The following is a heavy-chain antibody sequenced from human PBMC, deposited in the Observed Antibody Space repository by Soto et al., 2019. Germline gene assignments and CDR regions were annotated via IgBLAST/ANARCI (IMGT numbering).Heavy chain of an antibody. Sequence: QVQLVQSGAEVKKPGSSVKVSCKASGGTFSSYAISWVRQAPGQGIEWMGGIIPMFGTANYAQKFQARVTITADESTTTAYMELSSLRTEDTAVYYCASHTYCGNSHYGMDVWGQGTTVTVSS. V-gene: IGHV1-69*12. CDR2: IIPMFGTA. CDR1: GGTFSSYA. D-gene: IGHD3-10*01. J-gene: IGHJ6*02. CDR3: ASHTYCGNSHYGMDV.